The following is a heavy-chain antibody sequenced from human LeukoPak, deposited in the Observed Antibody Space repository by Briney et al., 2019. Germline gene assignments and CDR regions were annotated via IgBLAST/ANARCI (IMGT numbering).Heavy chain of an antibody. J-gene: IGHJ4*02. CDR2: ISGSSTHT. V-gene: IGHV3-11*03. Sequence: GRSLRLSCAASGFTFSDYYMSWIRQAPRKGLEWVSYISGSSTHTNYADSVKGRFTISRDNAKKSLYLQMNSLRAEDTAVYYCATPGLLGYCSSAICAPPGYWGQGTLVTVSS. CDR3: ATPGLLGYCSSAICAPPGY. CDR1: GFTFSDYY. D-gene: IGHD2-2*01.